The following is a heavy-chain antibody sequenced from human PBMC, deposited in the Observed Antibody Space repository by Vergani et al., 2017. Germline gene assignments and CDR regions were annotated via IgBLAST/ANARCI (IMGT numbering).Heavy chain of an antibody. J-gene: IGHJ6*02. CDR3: TRHGDYYYYGMDV. CDR1: GFTFSNAW. CDR2: IKSKANSYAT. V-gene: IGHV3-73*01. Sequence: EVQLVESGGGLVKPGGSLRLSCAASGFTFSNAWMSWVRQAPGKGLEWVGRIKSKANSYATAYAASVKGRFTISRDDSKNTAYLQMNSLKTEDTAVYYCTRHGDYYYYGMDVWGQGTTVTVSS. D-gene: IGHD3-3*01.